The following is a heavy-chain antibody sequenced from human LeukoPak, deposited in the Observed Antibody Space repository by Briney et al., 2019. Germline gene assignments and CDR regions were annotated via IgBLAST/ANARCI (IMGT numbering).Heavy chain of an antibody. CDR3: ARDEVTTPRD. CDR2: IWYEGSNK. J-gene: IGHJ4*02. CDR1: GFTFNTYV. D-gene: IGHD4-17*01. Sequence: GGSLRLSCEASGFTFNTYVMHWVRQGPGRGLEWVAVIWYEGSNKYYGDSVKGRFTISRDNSKNTLYLQMNSLRADDTAVYYCARDEVTTPRDWGQGTLVTVSS. V-gene: IGHV3-33*01.